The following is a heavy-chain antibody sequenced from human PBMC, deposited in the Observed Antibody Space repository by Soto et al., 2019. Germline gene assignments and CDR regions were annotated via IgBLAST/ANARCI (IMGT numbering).Heavy chain of an antibody. CDR3: ARWSQYYYDSSGYYLDAFDI. D-gene: IGHD3-22*01. V-gene: IGHV4-39*07. CDR2: IFYSGST. J-gene: IGHJ3*02. Sequence: LSLTCTVSGVSISSSSYYWGWIRQPPGKGLEWIGSIFYSGSTYYNPSLKSRVTISVDTSKNQFSLKLSSVTAADTAVYYCARWSQYYYDSSGYYLDAFDIWGQGTMVTVSS. CDR1: GVSISSSSYY.